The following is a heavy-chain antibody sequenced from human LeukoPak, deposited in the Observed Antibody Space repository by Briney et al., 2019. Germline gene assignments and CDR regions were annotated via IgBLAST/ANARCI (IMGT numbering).Heavy chain of an antibody. V-gene: IGHV3-23*01. J-gene: IGHJ4*02. CDR1: GFTFSTYA. D-gene: IGHD6-6*01. CDR2: ISAGGVYT. CDR3: AKAPSSSIVARSAFDY. Sequence: GGSLRLSCAASGFTFSTYAMSWVRQAPGGGLEWVSAISAGGVYTYYADSVQGRFTISRDNSKNTLHLQMNSLKVEDTAVYYCAKAPSSSIVARSAFDYWGQGTLVTVSS.